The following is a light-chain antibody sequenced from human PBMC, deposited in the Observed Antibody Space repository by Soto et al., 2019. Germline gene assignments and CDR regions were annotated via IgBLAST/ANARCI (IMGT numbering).Light chain of an antibody. CDR3: QQSYSTRFT. CDR1: QSIRRN. J-gene: IGKJ3*01. Sequence: DIQMTQSPSSLSASVGDRITITCRASQSIRRNLNWYQQLPGKAPKLLIFAASSLQSGVPSRFSGSGSETDFPLTISSLQPEDFATYYCQQSYSTRFTFGPGTKVDIK. V-gene: IGKV1-39*01. CDR2: AAS.